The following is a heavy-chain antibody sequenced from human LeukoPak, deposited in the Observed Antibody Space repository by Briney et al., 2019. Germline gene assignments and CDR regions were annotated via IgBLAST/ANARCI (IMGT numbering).Heavy chain of an antibody. Sequence: GGSLRLSCAASGFTFSSYAMNWVRQAPGKGLEWVLGISGGGGSTYYADSVKGRFTISRDNSKNTLYLQMDSLRAEDTAVYYCAKDGRGWRGYFQHWGQGTLVTVSS. V-gene: IGHV3-23*01. CDR2: ISGGGGST. CDR1: GFTFSSYA. D-gene: IGHD6-19*01. J-gene: IGHJ1*01. CDR3: AKDGRGWRGYFQH.